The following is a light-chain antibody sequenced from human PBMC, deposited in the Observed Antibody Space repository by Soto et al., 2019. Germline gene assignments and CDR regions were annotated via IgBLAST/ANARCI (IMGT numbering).Light chain of an antibody. CDR3: SSYAGSKILI. V-gene: IGLV2-8*01. CDR2: DVS. Sequence: QSALTQPPSASGSPGQSVTISCTGTSSDVGGYNYVSWYQQHPGKAPKLIIYDVSKRPSGVPDRFSGSKSGNTASLTVSGLQTEDEADYYCSSYAGSKILIFGGGTKVTVL. J-gene: IGLJ2*01. CDR1: SSDVGGYNY.